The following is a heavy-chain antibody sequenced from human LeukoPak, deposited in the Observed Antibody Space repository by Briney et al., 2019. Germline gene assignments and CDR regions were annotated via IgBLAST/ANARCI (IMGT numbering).Heavy chain of an antibody. CDR2: ITADGGSA. Sequence: GGSLRLSCAASGFTFDDYGMHWVRQAPGKGLEWVSLITADGGSAYYADSVKGRFTISRDNRKSSLHLQMNSLRTEDTALYFCAKGHFWSGYYKFDYWRQGALVTVSS. J-gene: IGHJ4*02. D-gene: IGHD3-3*02. CDR1: GFTFDDYG. V-gene: IGHV3-43*02. CDR3: AKGHFWSGYYKFDY.